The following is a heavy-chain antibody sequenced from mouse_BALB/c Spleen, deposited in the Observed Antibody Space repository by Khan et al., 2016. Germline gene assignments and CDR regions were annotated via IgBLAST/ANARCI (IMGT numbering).Heavy chain of an antibody. Sequence: VQLKESGPELVKPGASVKVSCKASGYSFTDYNMYWVKQSHGKSLEWIGYIDPYNGGTSSTQKFKGKATLPVAKSSSTAFMHLNSLTSEDSAVYYGAREIHWYFDVWGAGTTVTVSS. CDR1: GYSFTDYN. J-gene: IGHJ1*01. CDR2: IDPYNGGT. V-gene: IGHV1S135*01. CDR3: AREIHWYFDV.